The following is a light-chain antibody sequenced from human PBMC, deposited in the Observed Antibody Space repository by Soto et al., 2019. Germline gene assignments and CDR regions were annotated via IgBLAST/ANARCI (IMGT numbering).Light chain of an antibody. CDR2: GAS. V-gene: IGKV3-20*01. CDR1: QSVSSSY. Sequence: EIVLTQSPGTLSLSPGERATLSCRASQSVSSSYLAWYQQKPGQAPRLLIYGASSRATGIPDRFSGSGSGTVFHLTISRLEPEDFAVYYCQKYGSSPRTFGQGTKMEIK. CDR3: QKYGSSPRT. J-gene: IGKJ1*01.